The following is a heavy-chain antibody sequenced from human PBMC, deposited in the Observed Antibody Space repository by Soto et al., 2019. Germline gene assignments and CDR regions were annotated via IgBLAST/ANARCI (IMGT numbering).Heavy chain of an antibody. V-gene: IGHV3-48*02. D-gene: IGHD6-19*01. CDR1: GFTFSSYS. CDR2: IRSSSCSL. CDR3: AKERAAGRAGALAWFDP. J-gene: IGHJ5*02. Sequence: EVPLVESGGGLVQPGGSLRLSCAASGFTFSSYSMNWVRQAPGKGLEWDSYIRSSSCSLYYADSVKGRFTISRDNAENSLYLPMSSLTDKDTAVHYCAKERAAGRAGALAWFDPWGQGTLVTVSS.